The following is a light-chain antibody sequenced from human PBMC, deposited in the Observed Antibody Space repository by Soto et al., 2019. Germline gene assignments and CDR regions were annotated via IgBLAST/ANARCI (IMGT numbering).Light chain of an antibody. CDR3: QQTYTTPEIT. V-gene: IGKV1-39*01. CDR2: GAS. Sequence: DIQMPQSRSPLSASVGDRDIHTCRASQSSSIYLNWYQLKPGKAPNLLMYGASYLKSGVPTRFSGSGSGTDFTLTISSLQPEDFAIYYCQQTYTTPEITFGQGTGLEIK. J-gene: IGKJ5*01. CDR1: QSSSIY.